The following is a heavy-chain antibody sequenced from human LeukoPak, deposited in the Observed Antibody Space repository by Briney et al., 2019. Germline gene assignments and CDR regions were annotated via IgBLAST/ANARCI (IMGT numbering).Heavy chain of an antibody. CDR2: IKSKTDGGTT. J-gene: IGHJ4*02. CDR3: TIRTIIGSFDY. D-gene: IGHD2-2*01. CDR1: GFTFSNAW. V-gene: IGHV3-15*01. Sequence: PGGXLRLSCAASGFTFSNAWMSWVRQAPGKGLEWVGRIKSKTDGGTTDYAAPVKGRFTISRDDSKNTLYLQMNTLKTEDTAVYYCTIRTIIGSFDYWAQGTLVSVSS.